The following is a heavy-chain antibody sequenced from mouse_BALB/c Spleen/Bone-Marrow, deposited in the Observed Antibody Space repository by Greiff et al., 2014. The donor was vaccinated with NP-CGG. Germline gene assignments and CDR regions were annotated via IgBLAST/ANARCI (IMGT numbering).Heavy chain of an antibody. CDR2: IDPANGNT. Sequence: VHVKQSGAGLVKPGASVKLSCTAPGFNIKDTYMHWVKQRPEQGLEWIGRIDPANGNTKYDPKFQGKATITADTSSNTAYLQLNSLTSEDTAVYYCAQGYDWAMDYWGQGTSVTVSS. D-gene: IGHD2-14*01. CDR1: GFNIKDTY. J-gene: IGHJ4*01. V-gene: IGHV14-3*02. CDR3: AQGYDWAMDY.